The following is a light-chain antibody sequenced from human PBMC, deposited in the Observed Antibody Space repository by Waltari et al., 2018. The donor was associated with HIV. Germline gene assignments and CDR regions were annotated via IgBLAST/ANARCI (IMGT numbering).Light chain of an antibody. CDR1: SSNIGSNY. V-gene: IGLV1-47*01. J-gene: IGLJ3*02. CDR3: AAWDDSLNGWV. CDR2: TNN. Sequence: QSVLTQPPSTSGTPGQRVTISCSGSSSNIGSNYIYWYRQVPATTPKLLKYTNNRRPAGVHDRFSGARSGTSASLAISGLRSGDEADYYCAAWDDSLNGWVFGGGTKLTVL.